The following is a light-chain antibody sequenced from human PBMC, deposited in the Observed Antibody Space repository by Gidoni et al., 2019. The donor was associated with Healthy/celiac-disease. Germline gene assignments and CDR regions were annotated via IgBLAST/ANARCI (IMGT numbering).Light chain of an antibody. CDR1: QRVSSSY. J-gene: IGKJ1*01. CDR2: GAS. V-gene: IGKV3-20*01. CDR3: QQYGSSPT. Sequence: EIVLTQSPGTLSLSPGERATLSCRASQRVSSSYLAWYQQKPGQAPRLLIYGASSRATGIPDRFSGSGSGTDFTLTISRLEPEDFAVYYCQQYGSSPTFXXXTKVEIK.